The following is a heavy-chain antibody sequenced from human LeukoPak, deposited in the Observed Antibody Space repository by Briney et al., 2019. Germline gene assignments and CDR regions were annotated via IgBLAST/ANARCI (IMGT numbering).Heavy chain of an antibody. Sequence: TLSLTCTVSGGSISSYYWSWIRQPPGKALEWLAVSYWNNDESYSPSLKTRLTITKDTSKNQVVLIMTNLDPVDTATYYCAHKGRGSGSYTMWGKGTLVTVSS. CDR2: SYWNNDE. CDR1: GGSISSYYW. D-gene: IGHD3-10*01. J-gene: IGHJ4*02. CDR3: AHKGRGSGSYTM. V-gene: IGHV2-5*01.